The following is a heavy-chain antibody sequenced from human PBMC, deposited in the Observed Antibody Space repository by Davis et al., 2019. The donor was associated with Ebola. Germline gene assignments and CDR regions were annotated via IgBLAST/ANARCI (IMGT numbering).Heavy chain of an antibody. CDR3: AADPGYRYYYGMDV. Sequence: AASVKVSCKASGYTFTGYYMHWVRQAPGQGLEWMGWINPNSGGTNYAQKFQGWVTMTRDTSISTAYMELSRLRSDDTAVYYCAADPGYRYYYGMDVWGQGTTVTVSS. D-gene: IGHD5-12*01. CDR1: GYTFTGYY. J-gene: IGHJ6*02. CDR2: INPNSGGT. V-gene: IGHV1-2*04.